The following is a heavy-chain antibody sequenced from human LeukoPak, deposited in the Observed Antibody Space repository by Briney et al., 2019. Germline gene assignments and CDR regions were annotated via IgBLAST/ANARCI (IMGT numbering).Heavy chain of an antibody. CDR2: IRYDGSNK. Sequence: GGSLRLSCAASGFTFSSYGMHWVRQAPGKGLEWVAFIRYDGSNKYYAASVKGRFTISRDNSKNTLYLQMNSLRAEDTAVYYCAKDLGDGYNYWGQGTLVTVSS. J-gene: IGHJ4*02. D-gene: IGHD5-24*01. CDR3: AKDLGDGYNY. V-gene: IGHV3-30*02. CDR1: GFTFSSYG.